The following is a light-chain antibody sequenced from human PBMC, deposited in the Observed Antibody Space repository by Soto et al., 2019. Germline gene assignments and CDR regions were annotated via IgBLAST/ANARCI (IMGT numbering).Light chain of an antibody. J-gene: IGKJ2*01. CDR3: QQYNNWPYT. CDR1: QHVSSN. CDR2: RAS. Sequence: EIVMTQSPATLSASTGGSATLSCRASQHVSSNFAWYRQKPGQAPTLLIYRASTRATGIPARFSGSGSGTEFTLTISSLQSEDFAVYYCQQYNNWPYTFGQGTKLEIK. V-gene: IGKV3-15*01.